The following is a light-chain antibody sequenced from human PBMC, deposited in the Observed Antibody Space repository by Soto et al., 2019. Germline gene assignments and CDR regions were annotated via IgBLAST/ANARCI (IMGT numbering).Light chain of an antibody. CDR3: CSYAGSRTFV. J-gene: IGLJ3*02. CDR2: EGT. V-gene: IGLV2-23*01. CDR1: SSDVGASNI. Sequence: QSALTQHASVSGSPGRSIAVSCTSTSSDVGASNIVSWYQQHPGKAPRLIIYEGTKRPSGISPCFSGSKSDNTASLTISGLRAEDEAHYHCCSYAGSRTFVFGGGTKLTV.